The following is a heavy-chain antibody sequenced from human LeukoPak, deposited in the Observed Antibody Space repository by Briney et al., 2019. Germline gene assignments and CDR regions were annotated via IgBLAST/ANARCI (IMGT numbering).Heavy chain of an antibody. J-gene: IGHJ4*02. D-gene: IGHD2-8*01. Sequence: GGSLRLSCAASGFTFSSYAMHWVRQAPGKGLEWVAVISYDGSNKYYADSVKGRFTISRDNSKNTLYLQMNSLRAEDTAVYYCARDHCTNGICYDYWGQGTLVTVSS. V-gene: IGHV3-30-3*01. CDR1: GFTFSSYA. CDR2: ISYDGSNK. CDR3: ARDHCTNGICYDY.